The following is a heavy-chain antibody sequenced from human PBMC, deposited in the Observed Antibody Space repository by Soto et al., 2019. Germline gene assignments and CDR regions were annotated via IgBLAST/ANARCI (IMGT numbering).Heavy chain of an antibody. CDR3: VRGVLS. Sequence: QVQLQESGPGLVKASQTLSLTCNVSGGSISSGGYYWTWIRQHPGKGLEWIGNIHHSGSTFYNPSLKSRLSISLDTSKNQFSLKLSSVTAADTAVYFCVRGVLSWGQGTLFTVSS. J-gene: IGHJ1*01. D-gene: IGHD3-10*01. V-gene: IGHV4-31*03. CDR2: IHHSGST. CDR1: GGSISSGGYY.